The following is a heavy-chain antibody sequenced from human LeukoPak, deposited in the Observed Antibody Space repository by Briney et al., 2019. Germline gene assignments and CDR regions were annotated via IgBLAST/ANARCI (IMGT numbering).Heavy chain of an antibody. CDR3: ARFYIAAAGTDWFDP. CDR1: GYTFTSYG. CDR2: ISACNGNT. Sequence: ASVKVSCKASGYTFTSYGISWVRQAPGQGLEWMGWISACNGNTNYAQKLQGRVTMTTDTSTSTAYMELRSLRSDDTAVYYCARFYIAAAGTDWFDPWGQGTLVTVSS. D-gene: IGHD6-13*01. J-gene: IGHJ5*02. V-gene: IGHV1-18*01.